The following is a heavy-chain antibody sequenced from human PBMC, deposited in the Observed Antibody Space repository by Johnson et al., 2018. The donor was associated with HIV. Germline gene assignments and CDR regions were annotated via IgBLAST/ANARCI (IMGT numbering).Heavy chain of an antibody. CDR3: ARDRDPLGRVVDAFDI. CDR1: GFTFSSYA. V-gene: IGHV3-30*04. D-gene: IGHD2-15*01. J-gene: IGHJ3*02. CDR2: ISYDGSYK. Sequence: QVQLVESGGGVVQPGRSLRLSCAASGFTFSSYAMHWVRQAPGKGLEWVAVISYDGSYKYYADSVKGRFTISRDNSKNTLFLQMNSLRPEDTAVYFCARDRDPLGRVVDAFDIWGQGTMVTVSS.